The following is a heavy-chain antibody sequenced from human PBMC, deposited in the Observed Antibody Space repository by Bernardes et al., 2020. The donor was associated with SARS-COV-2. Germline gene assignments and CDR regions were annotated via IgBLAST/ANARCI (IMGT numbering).Heavy chain of an antibody. D-gene: IGHD3-22*01. J-gene: IGHJ4*02. CDR2: ISEDGTTT. CDR1: GFILSDYW. Sequence: GGSLRLSCEASGFILSDYWMHWVRQVPGMGLEWVSRISEDGTTTTYADSVKGRFTVSKDKAKNTLYLQMNNLRVEDTAVYYCARGASSGYRVDYWGPGTLVTVSS. V-gene: IGHV3-74*03. CDR3: ARGASSGYRVDY.